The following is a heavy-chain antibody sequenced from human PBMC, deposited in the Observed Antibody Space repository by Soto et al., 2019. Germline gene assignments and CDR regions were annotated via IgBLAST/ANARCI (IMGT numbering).Heavy chain of an antibody. J-gene: IGHJ5*02. CDR1: GFTFSAYW. CDR2: INGDGRTT. D-gene: IGHD4-17*01. Sequence: EVQLVESGGGVVPPGGSLRLSCAASGFTFSAYWMHWVRQAPGKGLMWVSRINGDGRTTSYADSVQGRFTISRENAKNTLYLQMNRLRAEDTAVYYCARAAYGEYWFDPWGQGTLVTVSS. V-gene: IGHV3-74*01. CDR3: ARAAYGEYWFDP.